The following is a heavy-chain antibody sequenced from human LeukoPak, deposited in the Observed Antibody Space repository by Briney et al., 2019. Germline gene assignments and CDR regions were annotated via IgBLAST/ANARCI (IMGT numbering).Heavy chain of an antibody. CDR3: ATLRGASTAVFDS. Sequence: RPSETLSPTCTVSGGSISYDYWSWIRQSPGKRLEWIGYIHYSGATNYSPSLKSRVTISVDTSKNQFSLKLSSVTAADTALYYCATLRGASTAVFDSWGQGALVTVSS. CDR1: GGSISYDY. J-gene: IGHJ4*02. D-gene: IGHD2-21*02. V-gene: IGHV4-59*08. CDR2: IHYSGAT.